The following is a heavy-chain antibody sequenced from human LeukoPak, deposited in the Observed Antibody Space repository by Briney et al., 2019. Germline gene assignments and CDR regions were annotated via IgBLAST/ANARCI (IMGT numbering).Heavy chain of an antibody. CDR1: GGSFSSYY. V-gene: IGHV4-34*01. Sequence: SETLSLTCTVSGGSFSSYYWSWIRQPPGKGLEWIGEINHSGSTNYNPSLKSRVTISVDTSKNQFSLKLSSVTAADTAVYYCARQAPGGGVTFDIWGQGTMVTVSS. J-gene: IGHJ3*02. CDR3: ARQAPGGGVTFDI. CDR2: INHSGST. D-gene: IGHD3-16*01.